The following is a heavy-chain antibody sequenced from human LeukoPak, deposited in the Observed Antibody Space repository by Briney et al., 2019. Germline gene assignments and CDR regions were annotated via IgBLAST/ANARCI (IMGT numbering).Heavy chain of an antibody. J-gene: IGHJ3*02. CDR1: GFTFSSYA. CDR2: ISSNGGST. CDR3: ARELTGDFPI. V-gene: IGHV3-64*01. D-gene: IGHD7-27*01. Sequence: GGSLRLSCAASGFTFSSYAMHWVRQAPGKGLEYVSAISSNGGSTYYANSVKGRFTISRDNSKNTLYLQMGGLRAEDMAVYYCARELTGDFPIWGQGTMVTVSS.